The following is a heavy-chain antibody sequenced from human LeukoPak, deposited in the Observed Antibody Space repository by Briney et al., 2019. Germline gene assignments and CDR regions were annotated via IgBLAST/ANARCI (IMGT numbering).Heavy chain of an antibody. CDR3: ARARGVVGANYYYYGMDV. CDR2: SSSSRSTI. V-gene: IGHV3-48*01. D-gene: IGHD1-26*01. Sequence: GGSLRLSCAASGFTFSSYSMNWVRQAPGKGLEWVSYSSSSRSTIYYADSGKGRFTISRDNAKNSLYLQMNSLRAEDTAVYYCARARGVVGANYYYYGMDVWGQGTTVTVSS. J-gene: IGHJ6*02. CDR1: GFTFSSYS.